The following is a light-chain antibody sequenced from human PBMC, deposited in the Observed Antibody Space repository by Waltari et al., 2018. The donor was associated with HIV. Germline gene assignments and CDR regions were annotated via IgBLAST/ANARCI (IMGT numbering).Light chain of an antibody. V-gene: IGKV3-20*01. CDR3: QQYGGSSWT. Sequence: EIVLTQSPGTLSLSPGERATLSCRASQSVSSNYLAWYQQKPGQAPRLLIYGASSRATGITDRFSGSGSGTDFTLTISSLEPEDFAVYYCQQYGGSSWTFGQGTKVEVK. CDR2: GAS. J-gene: IGKJ1*01. CDR1: QSVSSNY.